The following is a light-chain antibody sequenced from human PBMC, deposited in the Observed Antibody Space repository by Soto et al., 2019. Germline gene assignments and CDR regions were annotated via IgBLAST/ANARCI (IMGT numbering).Light chain of an antibody. J-gene: IGKJ4*01. V-gene: IGKV3-20*01. CDR3: QQYASAPLA. CDR1: QPVAKNY. CDR2: GAS. Sequence: DIVLTQSPGTLSLSPGERATLSCRASQPVAKNYLAWYQQQPGQAPRLLIFGASSRATGIPDRVSGSGSGTDFPLTIDRLEPEDFAVYYCQQYASAPLAFGGGTKVEI.